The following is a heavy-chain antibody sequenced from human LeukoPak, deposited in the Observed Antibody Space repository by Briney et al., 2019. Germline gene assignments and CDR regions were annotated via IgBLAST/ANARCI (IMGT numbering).Heavy chain of an antibody. D-gene: IGHD3-16*02. V-gene: IGHV3-23*01. CDR1: GFTFSSYG. J-gene: IGHJ4*02. CDR2: ISGSGGSA. Sequence: GGSLRLSCAASGFTFSSYGMSWVRQAPGKGLEWVASISGSGGSAYYADSVKGRFTTSRDNSKNTLYLQMNSLRAEDTAVYYCAKDQGFVTTFGGIIDYFDYWGQGTLVTVSS. CDR3: AKDQGFVTTFGGIIDYFDY.